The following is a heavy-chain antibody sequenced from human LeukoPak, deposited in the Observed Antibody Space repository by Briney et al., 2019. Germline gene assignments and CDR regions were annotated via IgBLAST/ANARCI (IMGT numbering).Heavy chain of an antibody. CDR1: GFTVSSNY. V-gene: IGHV3-53*01. CDR3: ARVKRDGYNPTWVDY. J-gene: IGHJ4*02. D-gene: IGHD5-24*01. CDR2: IYSGGST. Sequence: PGRSLRLSCAASGFTVSSNYMSWVRQAPGKGLEWVSVIYSGGSTYYADSVKGRFTISRDNPKNTLYLQMISLRVEDTAVYYCARVKRDGYNPTWVDYWGQGTLVTVSS.